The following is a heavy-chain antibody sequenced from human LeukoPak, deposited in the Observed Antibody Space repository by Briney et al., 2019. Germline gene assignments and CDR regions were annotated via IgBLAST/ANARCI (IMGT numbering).Heavy chain of an antibody. Sequence: GASVTVSYKASGYTFTSYGISWVRQAPGQGLEWMGWISAYNGNTNYAQKLQGRVTMTTDTSTSTAYMELRSLRSDDTAVYYCARGKWLLSKNWFHLGGEGTLVTVSS. V-gene: IGHV1-18*01. CDR3: ARGKWLLSKNWFHL. CDR1: GYTFTSYG. D-gene: IGHD3-3*01. J-gene: IGHJ5*02. CDR2: ISAYNGNT.